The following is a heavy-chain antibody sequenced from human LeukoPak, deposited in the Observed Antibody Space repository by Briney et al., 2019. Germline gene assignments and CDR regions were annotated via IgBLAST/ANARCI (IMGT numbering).Heavy chain of an antibody. CDR2: IWYDGSNK. CDR3: ARVVGCGGDCYYIDY. Sequence: GGSLRLSCAASRFTFSNYGMHWVRQAPGKGLEWVAIIWYDGSNKYYADSVKGRFIISRDNSKNTLYLQMKSLRAEDTAVYYCARVVGCGGDCYYIDYWGQGTLVTVSS. CDR1: RFTFSNYG. V-gene: IGHV3-33*01. D-gene: IGHD2-21*02. J-gene: IGHJ4*02.